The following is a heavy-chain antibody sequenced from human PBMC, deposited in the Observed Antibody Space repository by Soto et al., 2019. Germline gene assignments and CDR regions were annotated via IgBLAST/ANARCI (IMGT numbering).Heavy chain of an antibody. Sequence: QVQLQESGPGLVKPSQTLSLTCTVSGGSISSGDNYWSWIRQHPGKGLEWIGYIYYSGSTYYNPSLRRRVTISVDTSKNQFSLKLGSVTAADSAVYYCARVRAGAPYYYDSTGFDHWGQGSLVTVSS. CDR1: GGSISSGDNY. J-gene: IGHJ4*02. V-gene: IGHV4-31*03. CDR3: ARVRAGAPYYYDSTGFDH. CDR2: IYYSGST. D-gene: IGHD3-22*01.